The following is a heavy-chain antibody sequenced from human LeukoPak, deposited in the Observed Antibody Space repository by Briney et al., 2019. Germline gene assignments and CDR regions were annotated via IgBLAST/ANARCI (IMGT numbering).Heavy chain of an antibody. CDR3: VKDGGPYRPLDY. D-gene: IGHD5-24*01. CDR1: GSSITYTNY. V-gene: IGHV4-4*02. Sequence: SETLSLTCGVLGSSITYTNYWTWVRQPPGKGLEWIGEVNLQGSTNYNPSLMGRVAISVDTSENHISLQLTSVSAADTAVYYTVKDGGPYRPLDYSGQGTLVTVSS. CDR2: VNLQGST. J-gene: IGHJ4*02.